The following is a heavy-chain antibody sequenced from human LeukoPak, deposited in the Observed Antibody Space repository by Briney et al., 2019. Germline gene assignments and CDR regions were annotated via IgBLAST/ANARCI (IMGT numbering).Heavy chain of an antibody. CDR2: ISSSSSYI. CDR3: ASGDSSGWCLDY. J-gene: IGHJ4*02. V-gene: IGHV3-21*01. CDR1: GFTFSSYS. D-gene: IGHD6-19*01. Sequence: GGSLRLYCAASGFTFSSYSMNWVRQAPGKGLEWVSSISSSSSYIYYADSVKGRFTISRDNAKNSLYLQMNSLRAEDTAVYYCASGDSSGWCLDYWGQGTLVTVSS.